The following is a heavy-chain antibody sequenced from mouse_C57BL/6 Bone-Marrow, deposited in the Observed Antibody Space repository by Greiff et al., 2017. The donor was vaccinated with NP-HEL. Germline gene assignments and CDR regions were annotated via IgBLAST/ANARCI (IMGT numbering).Heavy chain of an antibody. CDR1: GYTFTTYP. Sequence: VKLVESGAELVKPGASVKMSCKASGYTFTTYPIEWMKQNHGKSLEWIGNFHPYNDDTKYNEKFKGKATLTVEKSSSTVYLELSRLTSDDSAVYYCARRNLFYYAMDYWGQGTSVTVSS. CDR3: ARRNLFYYAMDY. J-gene: IGHJ4*01. CDR2: FHPYNDDT. V-gene: IGHV1-47*01.